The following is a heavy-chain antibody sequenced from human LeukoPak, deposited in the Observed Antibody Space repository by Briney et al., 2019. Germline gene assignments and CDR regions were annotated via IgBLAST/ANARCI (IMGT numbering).Heavy chain of an antibody. J-gene: IGHJ4*02. D-gene: IGHD6-13*01. V-gene: IGHV4-61*02. CDR2: IYTSGST. CDR3: ARGVISSWSYYFDY. CDR1: GGSPSSGSYY. Sequence: PSQTLSLTCTVSGGSPSSGSYYWSWIRQPAGTGLEWIGRIYTSGSTNYNPSLKSRVTISVDTSKIQFSLKLSSVTAADTAVYYCARGVISSWSYYFDYWGQGTLVTVSS.